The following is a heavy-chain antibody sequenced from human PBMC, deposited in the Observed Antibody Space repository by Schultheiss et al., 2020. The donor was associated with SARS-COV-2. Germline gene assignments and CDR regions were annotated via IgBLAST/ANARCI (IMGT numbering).Heavy chain of an antibody. CDR1: GFTFSAYA. CDR2: ISGSGGST. D-gene: IGHD1-26*01. J-gene: IGHJ3*02. V-gene: IGHV3-23*01. CDR3: AKRIGWELDAFDI. Sequence: GGSLRLSCAASGFTFSAYAMSWVRQAPGKGLEWVSGISGSGGSTYYADSVKGRFTISRDNSKNTLYLQMNSLRAEDTAVYYCAKRIGWELDAFDIWGQGTMVTVSS.